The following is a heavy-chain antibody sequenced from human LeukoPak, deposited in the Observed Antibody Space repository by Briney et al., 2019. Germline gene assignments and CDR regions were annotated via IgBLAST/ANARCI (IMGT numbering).Heavy chain of an antibody. CDR2: ISYVGSNK. CDR1: GFTFSSYG. Sequence: KAGGSLRLSCAASGFTFSSYGMHWVRQAPGKGLEWVAVISYVGSNKYYADSVKGRFTISRDNSKNTLYLQMNSLRAEDTAVYYCAKDLVDTAMGNFDYWGQGTLVTVSS. D-gene: IGHD5-18*01. V-gene: IGHV3-30*18. CDR3: AKDLVDTAMGNFDY. J-gene: IGHJ4*02.